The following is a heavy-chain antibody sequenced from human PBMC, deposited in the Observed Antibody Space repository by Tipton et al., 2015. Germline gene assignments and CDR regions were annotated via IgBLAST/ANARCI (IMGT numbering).Heavy chain of an antibody. CDR2: IIPRFGTA. J-gene: IGHJ4*02. CDR1: GDTFTRYA. Sequence: QLVQSGAEVKKPGSSVKVSCKASGDTFTRYAISWVRQAPGQGLEWMGGIIPRFGTANYAQKFQGRVTITADKSTSTAYMELSSLRSDDTAVYYCARVGFDFWSGYFDYWGQGTLVTVSS. V-gene: IGHV1-69*06. D-gene: IGHD3-3*01. CDR3: ARVGFDFWSGYFDY.